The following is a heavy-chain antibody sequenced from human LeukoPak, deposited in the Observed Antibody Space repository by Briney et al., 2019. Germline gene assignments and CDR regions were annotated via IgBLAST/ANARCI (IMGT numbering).Heavy chain of an antibody. J-gene: IGHJ4*02. V-gene: IGHV3-23*01. CDR2: ISGSGGST. D-gene: IGHD3-10*01. CDR3: AKDHYYGSGSPNFDY. CDR1: GFTFSSYA. Sequence: PGGSLRLSCAASGFTFSSYAMSWVRQAPGKGLEWVSAISGSGGSTYYADSVKGRFTISRDNSKNTLYLQMNSLRAEDTAVYYCAKDHYYGSGSPNFDYWGQGTLVTVSS.